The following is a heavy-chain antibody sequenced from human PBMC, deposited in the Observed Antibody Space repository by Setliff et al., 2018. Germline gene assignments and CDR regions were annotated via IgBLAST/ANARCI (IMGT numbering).Heavy chain of an antibody. J-gene: IGHJ5*02. Sequence: CTVSGDSINTPTYHWGWVRQPPGKGLEWIGLIYYTGITYYNPSLKSRVTISEDMSENQISLKLNPVTAADTAVYYCVRTFNGSPADRWGQGTLVTVSS. CDR2: IYYTGIT. CDR3: VRTFNGSPADR. V-gene: IGHV4-39*01. D-gene: IGHD2-2*01. CDR1: GDSINTPTYH.